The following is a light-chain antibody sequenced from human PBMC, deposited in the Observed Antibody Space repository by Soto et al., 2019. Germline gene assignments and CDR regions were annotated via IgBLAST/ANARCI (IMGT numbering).Light chain of an antibody. Sequence: EIVMTQSPATLSVSPGERATLSCRASQSVSSNLAWYPQKPGQAPRLLIYGASTRATGIPARFSGNGSGTEFTLTISSLQSEDFAVYYCQQYDDWPQTFGQGTKLENK. CDR2: GAS. V-gene: IGKV3-15*01. CDR1: QSVSSN. J-gene: IGKJ2*01. CDR3: QQYDDWPQT.